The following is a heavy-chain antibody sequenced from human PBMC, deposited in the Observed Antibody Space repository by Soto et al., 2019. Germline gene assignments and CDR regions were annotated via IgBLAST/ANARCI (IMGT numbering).Heavy chain of an antibody. D-gene: IGHD1-26*01. Sequence: TLSLTCTVSGVSISSGGYCWSWMGQHPGKGLEWIGYIDYSGSTYDNPSLRSLVTISVDTSKNQFSLKLSSVTAADTAVYYCARVSGSYYYGMDVWGQGITVTGSS. J-gene: IGHJ6*02. CDR1: GVSISSGGYC. V-gene: IGHV4-31*01. CDR3: ARVSGSYYYGMDV. CDR2: IDYSGST.